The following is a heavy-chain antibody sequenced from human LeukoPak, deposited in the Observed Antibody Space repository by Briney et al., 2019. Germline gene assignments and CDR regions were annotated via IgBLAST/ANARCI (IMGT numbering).Heavy chain of an antibody. Sequence: GGSLRLSCVGSGFTFRSHAMSWVRQAPEKGLEFVSGIYENGGTTYYADSVKGRSSIPRDNSKNTLYLQMDSLRGEDTAVYYCAKDFRIGYSAHFDYWGQGALVTVSS. V-gene: IGHV3-23*01. CDR1: GFTFRSHA. J-gene: IGHJ4*02. CDR2: IYENGGTT. D-gene: IGHD2-21*01. CDR3: AKDFRIGYSAHFDY.